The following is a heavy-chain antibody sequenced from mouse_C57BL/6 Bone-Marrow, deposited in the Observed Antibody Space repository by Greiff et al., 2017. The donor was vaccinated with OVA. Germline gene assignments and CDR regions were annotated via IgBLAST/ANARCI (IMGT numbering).Heavy chain of an antibody. J-gene: IGHJ2*01. CDR2: IHPNSGST. V-gene: IGHV1-64*01. CDR3: ARFPIYYYGSSYGY. D-gene: IGHD1-1*01. Sequence: QVQLKQPGAELVKPGASVKLSCKASGYTFTSYWMHWVKQRPGQGLEWIGMIHPNSGSTNYNEKFKSKATLTVDKSSSTAYMQLSSLTSEDSAVYYCARFPIYYYGSSYGYWGQGTTLTVSS. CDR1: GYTFTSYW.